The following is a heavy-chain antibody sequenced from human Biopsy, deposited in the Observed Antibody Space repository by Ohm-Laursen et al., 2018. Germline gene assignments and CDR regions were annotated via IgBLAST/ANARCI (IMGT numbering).Heavy chain of an antibody. Sequence: SLRLFCAASGFNFNHYAMQWVRQVPGKGLEWVSSISWSNDNIHYADSVKGRFTISGDNAKNSLYLQMNSLRAEDTAFYYCAKVRKGFGESGSQYNSDMDVWGQGTTVTVSS. D-gene: IGHD3-10*01. CDR3: AKVRKGFGESGSQYNSDMDV. CDR2: ISWSNDNI. V-gene: IGHV3-9*01. CDR1: GFNFNHYA. J-gene: IGHJ6*02.